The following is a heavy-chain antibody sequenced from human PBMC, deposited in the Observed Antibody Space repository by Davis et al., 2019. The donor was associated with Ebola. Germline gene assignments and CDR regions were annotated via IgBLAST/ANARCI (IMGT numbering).Heavy chain of an antibody. CDR1: GGSFSGYY. CDR2: INHSGST. CDR3: ARVVTGRFDP. Sequence: SETLSLTCAVYGGSFSGYYWSWIRQPPGKGLEWIGEINHSGSTNYNPSLKSRVTISVDTSKNQFSLQLNSVTPEDTAVYYCARVVTGRFDPWGQGTLVTVSS. J-gene: IGHJ5*02. D-gene: IGHD1-20*01. V-gene: IGHV4-34*01.